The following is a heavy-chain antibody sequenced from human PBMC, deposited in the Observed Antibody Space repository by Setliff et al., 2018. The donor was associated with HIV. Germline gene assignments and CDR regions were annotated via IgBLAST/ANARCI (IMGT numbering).Heavy chain of an antibody. J-gene: IGHJ4*02. V-gene: IGHV4-59*12. CDR1: DGSMNNYY. CDR2: VHHSGST. Sequence: SETLSLTCTVSDGSMNNYYWSWIRQPPGKGLEWIGFVHHSGSTNYNPSLQSRLSMSVDTSKNEFSLRLSSVTAADTAVYYCARRSTSTGIDYWGQGTLVTVSS. CDR3: ARRSTSTGIDY. D-gene: IGHD2-2*01.